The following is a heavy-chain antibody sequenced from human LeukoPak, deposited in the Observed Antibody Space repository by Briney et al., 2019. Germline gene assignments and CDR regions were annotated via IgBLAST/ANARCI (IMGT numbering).Heavy chain of an antibody. J-gene: IGHJ3*02. CDR3: ARVQAAHDTFDI. Sequence: GASVKVSCKASGGTFSSYAITWVRQAPGQGLEWMGGIIPIFDTANYAQKFQGRVTITADKSTSTAYMELSSLRSEDTAVYYCARVQAAHDTFDIWGQGTMVTVSS. CDR2: IIPIFDTA. CDR1: GGTFSSYA. V-gene: IGHV1-69*06.